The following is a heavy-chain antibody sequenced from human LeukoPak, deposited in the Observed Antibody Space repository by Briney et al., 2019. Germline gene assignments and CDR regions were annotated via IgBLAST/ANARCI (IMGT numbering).Heavy chain of an antibody. CDR1: GFTFSSNG. D-gene: IGHD6-6*01. V-gene: IGHV3-30*02. CDR3: ARDWGTSSLYLVN. CDR2: IQNDGNSK. J-gene: IGHJ4*02. Sequence: GGSLRLSCAASGFTFSSNGMHWVRQAPGQGLECVAFIQNDGNSKKYADSVKRRFTISRDNPKNTLSLQMNSLRAEDTAVYYCARDWGTSSLYLVNWGQGTLVTVSS.